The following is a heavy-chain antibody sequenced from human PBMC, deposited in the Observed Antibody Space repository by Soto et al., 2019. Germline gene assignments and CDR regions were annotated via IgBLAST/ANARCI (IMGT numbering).Heavy chain of an antibody. D-gene: IGHD3-3*01. V-gene: IGHV3-30*18. CDR1: GFTFSSYG. Sequence: QVQLVESGGGVVQPGRSLRLSWAAAGFTFSSYGMHWVREAPGKGLEWVAVISYDGSNKYYTYSVKVRFTISRANSKNTLYLQMNSLSAEDTAVYYCAKVAWSGYNDYWGQGTLVTVSS. CDR2: ISYDGSNK. J-gene: IGHJ4*02. CDR3: AKVAWSGYNDY.